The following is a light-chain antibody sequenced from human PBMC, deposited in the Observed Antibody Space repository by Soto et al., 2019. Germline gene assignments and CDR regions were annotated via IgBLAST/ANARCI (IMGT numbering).Light chain of an antibody. V-gene: IGLV2-14*01. CDR2: DVT. CDR3: SSYTSISTYV. J-gene: IGLJ1*01. CDR1: SSDVGGYNF. Sequence: QSALTQPASVSGSPGQSITISCTGTSSDVGGYNFVSWYQQHPDKAPKLMIYDVTNRPSGVSNRFSGSKSGNTDFLTISGLHAEDEADYYCSSYTSISTYVFGTGTKVTVL.